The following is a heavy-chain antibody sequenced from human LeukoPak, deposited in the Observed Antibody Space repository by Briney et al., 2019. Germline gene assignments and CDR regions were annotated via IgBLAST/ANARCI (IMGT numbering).Heavy chain of an antibody. J-gene: IGHJ4*02. V-gene: IGHV3-30-3*01. D-gene: IGHD6-13*01. Sequence: GRSLRLSCAASGFTFSSYAMHWVRQAPGKGLEWVAVISYDGSNKYYADSVKGRFTISRDNSKNTLYLQMNSLRAEDTAVYYCARELGGSAAADYWGQGTLVTVSS. CDR2: ISYDGSNK. CDR3: ARELGGSAAADY. CDR1: GFTFSSYA.